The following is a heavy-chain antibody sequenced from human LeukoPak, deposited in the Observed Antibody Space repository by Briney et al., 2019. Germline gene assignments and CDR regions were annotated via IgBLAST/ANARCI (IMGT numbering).Heavy chain of an antibody. J-gene: IGHJ3*02. CDR1: GYTFIAYY. CDR2: INPNSGGT. D-gene: IGHD3-22*01. Sequence: ASVKVSCKASGYTFIAYYMHWVRQAPGRGLEWMGRINPNSGGTNYAQKFQGRVTMTRDTSISTAYMELSRLRSDDTAVYYCARRGSGYYDSREAFDIWGQGTMVTVSS. CDR3: ARRGSGYYDSREAFDI. V-gene: IGHV1-2*06.